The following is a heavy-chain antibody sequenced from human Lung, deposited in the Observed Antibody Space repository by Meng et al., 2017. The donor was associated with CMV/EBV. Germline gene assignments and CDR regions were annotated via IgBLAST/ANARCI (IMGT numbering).Heavy chain of an antibody. CDR2: ISGSGGST. CDR1: GFTFSSYA. Sequence: GESLKISCAASGFTFSSYAMSWVRQAPGKGLEWVSAISGSGGSTYYADSVKGRFTISRDNSKNTLYLQMNSLRAEDTAVYYCAKGISNYVHPNWFDPWGQGNLV. CDR3: AKGISNYVHPNWFDP. V-gene: IGHV3-23*01. J-gene: IGHJ5*02. D-gene: IGHD4-11*01.